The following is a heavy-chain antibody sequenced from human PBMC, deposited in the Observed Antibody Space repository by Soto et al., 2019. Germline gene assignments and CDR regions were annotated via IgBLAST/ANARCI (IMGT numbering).Heavy chain of an antibody. D-gene: IGHD2-15*01. CDR3: ARVGPLLRGDIVVVVASYFDY. J-gene: IGHJ4*02. V-gene: IGHV1-18*01. Sequence: QVQLVQSGAEVKKPGASVKVSCKASGYTFTSYGISWVRQAPGQGLEWMGWISAYNGNTNYAQKLQGRVTMTTDTSTSTAYMELRSLRSDDTAVYYCARVGPLLRGDIVVVVASYFDYWGQGTLVTASS. CDR2: ISAYNGNT. CDR1: GYTFTSYG.